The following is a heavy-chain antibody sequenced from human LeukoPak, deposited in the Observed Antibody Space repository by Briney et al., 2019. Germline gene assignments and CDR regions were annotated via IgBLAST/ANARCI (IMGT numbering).Heavy chain of an antibody. Sequence: GGSLRLSCAASGFTFSRHWMSWVRQAPGKGLEWVANIKEDGREKKYVDSVKDRFTISRDNTKNSVYLQMSGLRVDDTAIYYCARDKEGGSNDHWGQGTLVIVSS. CDR2: IKEDGREK. J-gene: IGHJ4*02. CDR3: ARDKEGGSNDH. V-gene: IGHV3-7*01. D-gene: IGHD2-15*01. CDR1: GFTFSRHW.